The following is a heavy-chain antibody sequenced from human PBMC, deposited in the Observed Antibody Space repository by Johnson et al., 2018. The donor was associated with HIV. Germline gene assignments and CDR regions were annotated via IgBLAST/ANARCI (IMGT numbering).Heavy chain of an antibody. D-gene: IGHD3-10*01. Sequence: VQLVESGGGLVQPGGSLRLSCAASGFTFSTYWMSWVRQAPGKGLEWVANIKQDGSEKYYVDSVKGRFTISRDNAKNSLYLQMNSLRAEDTALYYCAKDIGSGSGSYNAFDIWGQGTMVTVSS. CDR1: GFTFSTYW. J-gene: IGHJ3*02. V-gene: IGHV3-7*05. CDR2: IKQDGSEK. CDR3: AKDIGSGSGSYNAFDI.